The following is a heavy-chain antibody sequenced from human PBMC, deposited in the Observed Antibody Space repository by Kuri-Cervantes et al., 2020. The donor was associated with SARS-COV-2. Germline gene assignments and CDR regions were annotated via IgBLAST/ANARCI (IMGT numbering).Heavy chain of an antibody. Sequence: GESLKISCKGSGYSCTSYWIGWVRQMPGKGLEWMGIIYPGDSDTRYSPSFQGQVNISADKSISTAYLQWSSLKASDTAMYYCARPLYYYDSSGYPGSVVAFDIWGQGTMVTVSS. J-gene: IGHJ3*02. CDR1: GYSCTSYW. CDR3: ARPLYYYDSSGYPGSVVAFDI. CDR2: IYPGDSDT. V-gene: IGHV5-51*01. D-gene: IGHD3-22*01.